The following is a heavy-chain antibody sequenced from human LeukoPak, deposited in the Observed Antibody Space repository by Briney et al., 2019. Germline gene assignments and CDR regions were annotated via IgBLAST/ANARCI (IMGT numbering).Heavy chain of an antibody. V-gene: IGHV1-46*01. D-gene: IGHD5-18*01. CDR2: INPSGGST. J-gene: IGHJ4*02. Sequence: ASVKVSCKASGYTFTSYYMHWVRQAPGQGLEWMGIINPSGGSTSYAQKFQGRVTMTRDTSTSTVYMERSSLRSEDTAVYYCARVGSGYSYGSPFDYWGQGTLVTVSS. CDR3: ARVGSGYSYGSPFDY. CDR1: GYTFTSYY.